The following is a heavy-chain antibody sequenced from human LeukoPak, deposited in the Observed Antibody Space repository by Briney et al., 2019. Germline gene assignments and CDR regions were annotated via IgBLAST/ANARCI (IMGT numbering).Heavy chain of an antibody. Sequence: SETLSLTCAVYGGSFSGYYWSWIRQPPGKGLEWIGEINHSGSTNYNPSLKSRVTISVDTSKNQFSLKLSSVTAADTAVYYCARAYYDSSGYGYRGQGTLVTVSS. CDR3: ARAYYDSSGYGY. CDR2: INHSGST. V-gene: IGHV4-34*01. D-gene: IGHD3-22*01. CDR1: GGSFSGYY. J-gene: IGHJ4*02.